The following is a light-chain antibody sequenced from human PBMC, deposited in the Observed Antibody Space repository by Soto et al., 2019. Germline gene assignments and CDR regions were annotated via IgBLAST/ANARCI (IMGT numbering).Light chain of an antibody. V-gene: IGKV3-15*01. CDR2: DAS. Sequence: EIVMTQSPATLSVSPGGRATLSCRASQTVTGNLAWYQQKPGQAPRLLIYDASTRATGIPARFSGSGSGTEFTLTISSLQSEDFAVYYCQQYNKWPRTFGQGTKVEIK. CDR1: QTVTGN. J-gene: IGKJ1*01. CDR3: QQYNKWPRT.